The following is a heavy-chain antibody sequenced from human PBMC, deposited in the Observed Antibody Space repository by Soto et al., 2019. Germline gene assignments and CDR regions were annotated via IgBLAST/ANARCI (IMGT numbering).Heavy chain of an antibody. Sequence: GASVNVSGKASGYTFTSHGISWVRQAPGRGLEWIGWISSYNGNTNYAQKLQGRVTMTTDTSTSTAYMELRSLRSDDTAVYYCARDFSLVGGFRYNCNYEPFYSAQRTLVPVSS. J-gene: IGHJ4*02. CDR2: ISSYNGNT. V-gene: IGHV1-18*01. D-gene: IGHD1-7*01. CDR3: ARDFSLVGGFRYNCNYEPFY. CDR1: GYTFTSHG.